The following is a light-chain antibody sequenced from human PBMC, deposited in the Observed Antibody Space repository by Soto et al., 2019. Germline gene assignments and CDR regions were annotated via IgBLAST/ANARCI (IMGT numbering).Light chain of an antibody. V-gene: IGKV1-5*03. CDR2: KAS. J-gene: IGKJ1*01. Sequence: DIQMTQSPSTLSASVGDSVTITCRASQSLDNWLAWYQQKPGKAPKLLIYKASTLDSGVPSRFSGSGSGTAFTLDISSLQSDDCAADYCQQYNWYNSYSWTFGQGTKVDIK. CDR3: QQYNWYNSYSWT. CDR1: QSLDNW.